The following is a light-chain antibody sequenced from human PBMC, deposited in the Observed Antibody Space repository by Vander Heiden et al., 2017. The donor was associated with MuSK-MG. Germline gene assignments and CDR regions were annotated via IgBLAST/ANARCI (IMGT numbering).Light chain of an antibody. CDR3: QQYDGYPLT. CDR1: QGISSY. J-gene: IGKJ4*01. CDR2: AAS. V-gene: IGKV1-8*01. Sequence: AIRMTQSPSSFSASTGDRVTITCRASQGISSYLAWYQQKPGKAPKLLIYAASTLQSGVPSRFSGSGSGTDFTLTISCLQSEDFATYYCQQYDGYPLTFGGGTKVEIK.